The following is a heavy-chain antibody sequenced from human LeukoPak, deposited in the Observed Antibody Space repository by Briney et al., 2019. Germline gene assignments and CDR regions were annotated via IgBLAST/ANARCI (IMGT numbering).Heavy chain of an antibody. Sequence: AGGSLRLSCAASGFTFSSYGMHWVRQAPGKGLEWVAVISYDGSNKYYADSVKGRFTISRDNSKNTLYLQMNSLRAEDTAVYYCAKGGRQQLAPSCYYGMDVWGQGTTVTVSS. CDR1: GFTFSSYG. CDR3: AKGGRQQLAPSCYYGMDV. J-gene: IGHJ6*02. V-gene: IGHV3-30*18. D-gene: IGHD6-13*01. CDR2: ISYDGSNK.